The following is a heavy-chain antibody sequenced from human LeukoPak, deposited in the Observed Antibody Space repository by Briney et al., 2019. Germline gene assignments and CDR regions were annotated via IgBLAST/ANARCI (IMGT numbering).Heavy chain of an antibody. CDR2: ISYDGSNK. CDR1: GFTFSSYA. D-gene: IGHD2-21*02. V-gene: IGHV3-30-3*01. Sequence: GGSLRLSCAASGFTFSSYAMHWVRQAPGKGLEWVAVISYDGSNKYYADSVKGRFTISRDNSKNTLYLQMNSLRAEDTAVYYCARGPPATCGGDCYDLDYWGQGTLVTVSS. CDR3: ARGPPATCGGDCYDLDY. J-gene: IGHJ4*02.